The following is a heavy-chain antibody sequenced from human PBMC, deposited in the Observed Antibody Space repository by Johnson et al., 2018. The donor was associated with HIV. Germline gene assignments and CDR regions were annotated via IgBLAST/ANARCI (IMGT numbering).Heavy chain of an antibody. CDR1: GFTVSSNY. V-gene: IGHV3-11*04. D-gene: IGHD3-16*01. J-gene: IGHJ3*01. Sequence: QVQLVESGGGLVQPGGSLRLSCAASGFTVSSNYMSWVRQAPGQGLEWVSYISRSGTTIYYADSVKGRFTISRANAKSSLSLQMNSLRAEDTAVYYCARESRIWAWGQGTMVTVSS. CDR3: ARESRIWA. CDR2: ISRSGTTI.